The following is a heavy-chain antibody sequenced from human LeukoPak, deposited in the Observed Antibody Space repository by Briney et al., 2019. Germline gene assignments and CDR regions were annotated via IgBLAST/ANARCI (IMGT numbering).Heavy chain of an antibody. CDR2: IYYSGST. Sequence: SETLSLTCTVSGDSVSSYFWSWIRQPPGKGLEWIGHIYYSGSTNYNPSLKSRVTISVDTSKNQFSLKLNSVTAADTAVYYCARRGSSWSTVDYWGQGTLVTVAS. CDR3: ARRGSSWSTVDY. D-gene: IGHD6-13*01. J-gene: IGHJ4*02. CDR1: GDSVSSYF. V-gene: IGHV4-59*08.